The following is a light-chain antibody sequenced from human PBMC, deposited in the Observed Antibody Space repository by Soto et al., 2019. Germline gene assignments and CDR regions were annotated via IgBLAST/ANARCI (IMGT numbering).Light chain of an antibody. CDR1: QSVSSN. CDR2: GAS. Sequence: EIVMTQSPATLSVSPGERATLSCRASQSVSSNLAWYQQKPGQAPRLLIYGASTGATGFPARFSGSGSGTGFTLTISSLQSEDFAVYYCQQYNKWPITFGQGTRLEIK. V-gene: IGKV3-15*01. J-gene: IGKJ5*01. CDR3: QQYNKWPIT.